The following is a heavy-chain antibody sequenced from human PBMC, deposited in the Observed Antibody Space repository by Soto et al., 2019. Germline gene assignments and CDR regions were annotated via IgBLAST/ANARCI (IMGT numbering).Heavy chain of an antibody. CDR3: AKGDVAVAPGWFDP. CDR2: ISWNSGSI. V-gene: IGHV3-9*01. J-gene: IGHJ5*02. CDR1: GFTFDDYA. D-gene: IGHD6-19*01. Sequence: GGSLRLSCAASGFTFDDYAMHWVRQAPGKGLEWVSGISWNSGSIGYADSVKGRFTISRDNAKNSLYLQMNSLRAEDTALYYCAKGDVAVAPGWFDPWGQGTLVTVSS.